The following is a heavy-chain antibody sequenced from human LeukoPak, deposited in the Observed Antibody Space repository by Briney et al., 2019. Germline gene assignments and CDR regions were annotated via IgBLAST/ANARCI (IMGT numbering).Heavy chain of an antibody. J-gene: IGHJ4*02. CDR1: GGSFSGYC. Sequence: PSETLSLTCAVYGGSFSGYCWSWIRQPPGKGLEWIGEINHSGSTNYNPSLKSRVTISVDTSKNQFSLKLSSVTAADTAVYYCARTYCSGGSCYYDYWGQGNLVTVSS. CDR2: INHSGST. CDR3: ARTYCSGGSCYYDY. D-gene: IGHD2-15*01. V-gene: IGHV4-34*01.